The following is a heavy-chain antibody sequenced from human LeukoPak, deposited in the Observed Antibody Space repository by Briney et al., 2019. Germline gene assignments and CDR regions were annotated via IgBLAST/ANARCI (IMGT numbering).Heavy chain of an antibody. CDR2: IYSGGST. J-gene: IGHJ4*02. CDR1: EFSVGSNY. V-gene: IGHV3-66*01. Sequence: GGSLRLSCAASEFSVGSNYMTWVRQAPGKGLEWVSLIYSGGSTYYADSVKGRFTISRDNSKNTLYLQMNSLRAEDTAVYYCARASTIDYDYVWGSYWGQGTLVTVSS. D-gene: IGHD3-16*01. CDR3: ARASTIDYDYVWGSY.